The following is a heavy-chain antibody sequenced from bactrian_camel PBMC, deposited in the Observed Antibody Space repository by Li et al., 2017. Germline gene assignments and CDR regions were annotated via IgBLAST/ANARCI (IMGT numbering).Heavy chain of an antibody. Sequence: QVQLVESGGDSVQIGGSLRLSCKVSAEHYRACSMGWYRQAPGKEREAVARVWFDGVRNTTYYADSVKGRFTIARDNAKNTLYLQMNSLRADDSAMYYCAVGLFADFGLGLGTQVTVS. CDR2: VWFDGVRNTT. J-gene: IGHJ4*01. D-gene: IGHD5*01. V-gene: IGHV3S54*01. CDR1: AEHYRACS.